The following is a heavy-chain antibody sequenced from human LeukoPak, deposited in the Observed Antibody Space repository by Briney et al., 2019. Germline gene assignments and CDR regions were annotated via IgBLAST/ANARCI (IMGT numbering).Heavy chain of an antibody. Sequence: GGSLRLSCAASGFIFYSYAMHWVRQAPGRGLEYVSAITSSGSSTFYANSVKGRFTISRDNSKNTLYLQMGSLRPDDTAVYYCAKDRLAFGVVSNSRFDYWGQGTLVTVSS. D-gene: IGHD3-3*01. CDR2: ITSSGSST. CDR3: AKDRLAFGVVSNSRFDY. CDR1: GFIFYSYA. J-gene: IGHJ4*02. V-gene: IGHV3-64*01.